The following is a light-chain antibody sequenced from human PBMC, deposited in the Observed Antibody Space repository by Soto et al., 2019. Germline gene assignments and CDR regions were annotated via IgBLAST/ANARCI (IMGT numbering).Light chain of an antibody. CDR1: QSVNSN. V-gene: IGKV3-15*01. CDR3: QEYNTWPWT. CDR2: GAS. J-gene: IGKJ1*01. Sequence: EIVLTQSPATLSVSPGERATLSCRASQSVNSNLAWYQQKLGQAPRVLLFGASTRATGIPARFSGSGSGTEFSLTINSLQSEDFAVYYCQEYNTWPWTFGQGTKVDIK.